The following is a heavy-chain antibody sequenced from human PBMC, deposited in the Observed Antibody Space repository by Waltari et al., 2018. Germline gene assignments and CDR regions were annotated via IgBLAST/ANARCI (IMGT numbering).Heavy chain of an antibody. D-gene: IGHD6-6*01. CDR2: INHSGST. V-gene: IGHV4-34*01. Sequence: QVQLQQWGAGLLKPSETLSLTCAVYGGSFSGYYWSWIRQPPGKGREWIGEINHSGSTNYNPSLKSRVTISVDTSKNQFSLKLSSVTAADTAVYYCARGEYSDAFDIWGQGTMVTVSS. CDR3: ARGEYSDAFDI. CDR1: GGSFSGYY. J-gene: IGHJ3*02.